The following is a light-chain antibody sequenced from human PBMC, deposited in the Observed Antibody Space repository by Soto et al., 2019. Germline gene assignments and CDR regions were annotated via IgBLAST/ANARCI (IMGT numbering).Light chain of an antibody. Sequence: QSVLTQPPWVSVSPGQSIAISCSGTRSDVGAYNYVSWYQQHPGKAPKLMISEVTNRPSGVSDRFSGSKSGNTASLTISGLQAEDEADYYCSSFTSRFTFVFGTGTKVTVL. J-gene: IGLJ1*01. CDR3: SSFTSRFTFV. CDR2: EVT. CDR1: RSDVGAYNY. V-gene: IGLV2-14*01.